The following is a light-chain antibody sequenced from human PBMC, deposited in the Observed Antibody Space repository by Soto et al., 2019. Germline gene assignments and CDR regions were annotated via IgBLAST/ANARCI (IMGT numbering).Light chain of an antibody. J-gene: IGLJ1*01. CDR3: SSYTTSNTYV. CDR2: DVS. V-gene: IGLV2-18*02. CDR1: GSDVGSNNR. Sequence: QSVLAQPPSVSGSPGQSVAISCTGTGSDVGSNNRFYWYQQPPGSAPKLIISDVSNRPSAIPDRFSGSKSANTASLTISGLQTEDEADYYCSSYTTSNTYVFGTGTKVTVL.